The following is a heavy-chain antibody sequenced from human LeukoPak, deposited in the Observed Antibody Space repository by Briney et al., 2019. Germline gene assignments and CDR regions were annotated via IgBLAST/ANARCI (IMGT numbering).Heavy chain of an antibody. J-gene: IGHJ6*03. Sequence: GGSLRLSCAASGFIFSDFGIHWVRQAPGKGLEWVGFTRYDGTNYANFVKGQFTISRDNSTNTVYLQMNSLRAEDTAVYYCATPVPHGSDPSLYYYYMDVWGKGTTVTISS. D-gene: IGHD3-10*01. CDR2: TRYDGT. V-gene: IGHV3-30*02. CDR3: ATPVPHGSDPSLYYYYMDV. CDR1: GFIFSDFG.